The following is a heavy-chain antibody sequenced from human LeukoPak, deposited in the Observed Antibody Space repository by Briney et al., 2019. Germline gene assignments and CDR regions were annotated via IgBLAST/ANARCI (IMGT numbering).Heavy chain of an antibody. CDR1: GFTFSSYW. CDR2: ISGDGGST. CDR3: AKVATQTDSSGCRECFDY. Sequence: GGSLRLSCAASGFTFSSYWMSWVRQAPGKGLEWVSLISGDGGSTYYADSVKGRFTISRDNSKNSLYLQMNSLRTEDTALYYCAKVATQTDSSGCRECFDYWGQGTLVTVSS. D-gene: IGHD6-19*01. V-gene: IGHV3-43*02. J-gene: IGHJ4*02.